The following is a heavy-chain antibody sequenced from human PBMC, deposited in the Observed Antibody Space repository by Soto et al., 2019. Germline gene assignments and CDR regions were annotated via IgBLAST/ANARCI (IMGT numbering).Heavy chain of an antibody. CDR2: ISWNSGSM. CDR1: GFTFNSYS. J-gene: IGHJ4*02. Sequence: SLRLSCAASGFTFNSYSMNWVRQAPGKGLEWVSGISWNSGSMGYADSVKGRFTISRDNAKNSLYLQMNSLTTEDTALYYCAKDNRDGYNLYCFDFWGQGALVTVSS. D-gene: IGHD5-12*01. CDR3: AKDNRDGYNLYCFDF. V-gene: IGHV3-9*01.